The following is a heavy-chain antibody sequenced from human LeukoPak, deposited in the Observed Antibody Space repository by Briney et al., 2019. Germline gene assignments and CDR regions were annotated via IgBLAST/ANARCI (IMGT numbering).Heavy chain of an antibody. Sequence: SETLSLTCAVSGESFSGYFWTWIRQPPGKGLEWIGESNHFGSTDYNPSLKSRVTISVDTSKKQFSLNVRSVTAADTAVYYCAREPRVRFDIEYYFDYWGQGTLVTVSS. CDR3: AREPRVRFDIEYYFDY. V-gene: IGHV4-34*01. CDR1: GESFSGYF. J-gene: IGHJ4*02. D-gene: IGHD2-15*01. CDR2: SNHFGST.